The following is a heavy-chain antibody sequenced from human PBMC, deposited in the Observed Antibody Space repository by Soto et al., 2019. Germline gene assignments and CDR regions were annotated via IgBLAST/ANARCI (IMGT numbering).Heavy chain of an antibody. Sequence: SETLSLTCAVSGDSISSGYYWAWIRRPPGKGLECIGYIYYSGSTNYNPSLKSRVTISVDTSKNQFSLKLSSVTAADTAVYYSASARTIAAPRQREYYYHGMDVWGQGTTVTVSS. D-gene: IGHD6-13*01. CDR1: GDSISSGYY. J-gene: IGHJ6*02. CDR3: ASARTIAAPRQREYYYHGMDV. CDR2: IYYSGST. V-gene: IGHV4-61*01.